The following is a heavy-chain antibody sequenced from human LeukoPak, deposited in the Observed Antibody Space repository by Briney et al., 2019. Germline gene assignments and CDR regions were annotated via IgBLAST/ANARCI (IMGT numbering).Heavy chain of an antibody. CDR1: GYTFTSYY. V-gene: IGHV1-46*01. D-gene: IGHD2-2*01. CDR2: INPSGGST. Sequence: KPGASVKVSCKASGYTFTSYYMHWVRQAPGQGLEWMGIINPSGGSTSYPQKFQGRVTMTRDTSISTAYMELSRLRSDDTAVYYCARDSWIVVVPAAIRNWFDPWGQGTLVTVSS. CDR3: ARDSWIVVVPAAIRNWFDP. J-gene: IGHJ5*02.